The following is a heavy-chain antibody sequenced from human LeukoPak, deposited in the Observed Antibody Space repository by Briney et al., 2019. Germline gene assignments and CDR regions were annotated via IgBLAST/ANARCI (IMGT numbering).Heavy chain of an antibody. CDR3: ARDRGELLGWFDP. Sequence: GASVKVSCKASGYTFTGYYMHWVGQAPGQGLEWMGWINPNSGGTNYAQKFQGRVTMTRDTSISTAYMELSRLRSDDTAVYYCARDRGELLGWFDPWGQGTLVTVSS. J-gene: IGHJ5*02. CDR1: GYTFTGYY. CDR2: INPNSGGT. V-gene: IGHV1-2*02. D-gene: IGHD1-26*01.